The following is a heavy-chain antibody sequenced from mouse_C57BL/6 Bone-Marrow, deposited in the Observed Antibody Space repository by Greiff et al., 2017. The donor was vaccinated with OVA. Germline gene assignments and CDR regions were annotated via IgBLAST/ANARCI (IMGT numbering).Heavy chain of an antibody. CDR1: GYTFTNYW. Sequence: QVQLQQSGAELVRPGTSVKMSCKASGYTFTNYWIGWAKQRPGHGLEWIGDIYPGGGYTNYNEKFKGKATLTADKSSSTAYMQLSSLTSEDSAIYYCARGVTYYFDYWGQGTTLTVSS. D-gene: IGHD2-2*01. CDR3: ARGVTYYFDY. CDR2: IYPGGGYT. V-gene: IGHV1-63*01. J-gene: IGHJ2*01.